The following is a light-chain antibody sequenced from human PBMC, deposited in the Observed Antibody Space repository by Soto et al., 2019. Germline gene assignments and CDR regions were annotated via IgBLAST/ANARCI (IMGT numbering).Light chain of an antibody. Sequence: EIPMSHSPATLSVSPGEGAILSSTASQSVSSYLAWYQQKPGQAPSLLIYDASRRATGIPARFSGSGSATEFTLTTSSMQSEEFAVYYCHQYNSWPLYFGPGTKVAIK. CDR3: HQYNSWPLY. CDR2: DAS. J-gene: IGKJ3*01. CDR1: QSVSSY. V-gene: IGKV3D-15*01.